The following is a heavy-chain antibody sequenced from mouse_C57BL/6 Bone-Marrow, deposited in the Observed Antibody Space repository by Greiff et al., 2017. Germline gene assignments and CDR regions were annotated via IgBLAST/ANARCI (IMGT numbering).Heavy chain of an antibody. CDR2: IRNKANGYTT. D-gene: IGHD1-1*01. CDR1: GFTFTDYY. CDR3: ASLYYGSSFDY. Sequence: EVQGVESGGGLVQPGGSLSLSCAASGFTFTDYYMSWVRQPPGKALEWLGFIRNKANGYTTEYSAPVKGRFTISRANSQSILYLQMNALRAEDSATYYCASLYYGSSFDYWGQGTTLTVSS. V-gene: IGHV7-3*01. J-gene: IGHJ2*01.